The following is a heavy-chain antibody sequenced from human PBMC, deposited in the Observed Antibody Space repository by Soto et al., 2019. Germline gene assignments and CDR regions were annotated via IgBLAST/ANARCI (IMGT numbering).Heavy chain of an antibody. CDR1: GFTFSSYS. Sequence: GGSLRLSCAASGFTFSSYSMNWVRQAPGKGLEWVSSISSSSSYIYYADSVKGRFTISRDNAKNSLYLQMNSLRAEDTAVYYCARDLGYYDLWSGYYTGLTHYYFDYWGQGTLVTVSS. CDR2: ISSSSSYI. V-gene: IGHV3-21*01. D-gene: IGHD3-3*01. J-gene: IGHJ4*02. CDR3: ARDLGYYDLWSGYYTGLTHYYFDY.